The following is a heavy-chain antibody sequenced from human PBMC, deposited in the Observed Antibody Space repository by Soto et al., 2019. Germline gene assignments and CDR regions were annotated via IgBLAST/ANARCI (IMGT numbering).Heavy chain of an antibody. D-gene: IGHD6-19*01. CDR1: GVSISSGGYS. V-gene: IGHV4-30-2*01. J-gene: IGHJ4*02. Sequence: QLQLQESGSGLVKPSQTLSLTCAVSGVSISSGGYSWSWIRQPPGKGLEWVGYIYHSGSTYYNPSLKSQLTISVDRSTNQFYLKLSSVTAADTAVYYCASAGGLGAVAADYWGQGTLVTVSS. CDR3: ASAGGLGAVAADY. CDR2: IYHSGST.